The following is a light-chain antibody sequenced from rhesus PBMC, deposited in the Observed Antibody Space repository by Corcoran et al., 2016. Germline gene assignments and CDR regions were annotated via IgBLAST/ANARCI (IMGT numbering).Light chain of an antibody. CDR2: GAS. V-gene: IGKV3-24*01. Sequence: EIVMTQSPATLSLSPGERATLSCRASQSVSRSLAWYQQKPGQAPRLLIYGASSRATGIPGGFSGSGSGTDFTLTSSSLGPEDFAVYYCLQHSNWPRTFGQGTKVEIE. CDR3: LQHSNWPRT. CDR1: QSVSRS. J-gene: IGKJ1*01.